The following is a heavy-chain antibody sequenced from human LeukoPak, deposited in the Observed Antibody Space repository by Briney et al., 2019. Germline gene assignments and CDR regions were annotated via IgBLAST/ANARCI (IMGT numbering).Heavy chain of an antibody. D-gene: IGHD3-10*01. CDR1: GFTFSSYE. V-gene: IGHV3-48*03. J-gene: IGHJ4*02. CDR2: ISSSGSTI. CDR3: AKELYFGSGSYPDY. Sequence: GGSLRLSCAASGFTFSSYEMNWVRQAPGKGLEWVSYISSSGSTIYYADSVKGRFTISRDNAKNSLYLQMSSLRPEDTAVYFCAKELYFGSGSYPDYWGQGTLVRVSS.